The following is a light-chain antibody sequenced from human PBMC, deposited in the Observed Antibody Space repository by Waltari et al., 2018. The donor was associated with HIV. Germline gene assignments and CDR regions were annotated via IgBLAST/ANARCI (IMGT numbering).Light chain of an antibody. CDR1: SSDVGGYDY. CDR2: DVS. V-gene: IGLV2-14*01. Sequence: QSALTQPASVSGSLGQSITIPCTGTSSDVGGYDYVSWYQQHPGGAPKLLIYDVSNRPSGVSNRFSGSKSGNTASLTISGLQAEDEADYHCSSYTSSSALEVVFGGGTTLTVL. J-gene: IGLJ3*02. CDR3: SSYTSSSALEVV.